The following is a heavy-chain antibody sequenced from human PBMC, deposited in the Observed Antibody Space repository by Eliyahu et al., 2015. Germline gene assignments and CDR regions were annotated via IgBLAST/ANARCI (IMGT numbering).Heavy chain of an antibody. Sequence: EVQLVESGGGLVKPGGPLRLSCAASGFTFSSYSMNWVRQAPGKGLEWVSSISSSSSYVFYADSVKGRFTISRDNAKNSLYLQVNSLRAEDTAVYYCASGDYYHGFDYWGQGTLVTVSS. CDR2: ISSSSSYV. CDR3: ASGDYYHGFDY. V-gene: IGHV3-21*01. D-gene: IGHD1-26*01. J-gene: IGHJ4*02. CDR1: GFTFSSYS.